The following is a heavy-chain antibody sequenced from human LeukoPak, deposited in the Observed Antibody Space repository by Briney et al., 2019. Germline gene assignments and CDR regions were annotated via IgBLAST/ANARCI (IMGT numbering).Heavy chain of an antibody. CDR2: IYYSGST. CDR3: ARVGRAMVRGPRKGYYGMDV. Sequence: KPSQTLSLTCTVSGGSISSGGYYWSWIRQHPGKGLEWIGYIYYSGSTYYNPSLKSRVTISVDTSKNQFSLKLSSVTAADTAVYYCARVGRAMVRGPRKGYYGMDVWGQGTTVTVSS. D-gene: IGHD3-10*01. CDR1: GGSISSGGYY. V-gene: IGHV4-31*03. J-gene: IGHJ6*02.